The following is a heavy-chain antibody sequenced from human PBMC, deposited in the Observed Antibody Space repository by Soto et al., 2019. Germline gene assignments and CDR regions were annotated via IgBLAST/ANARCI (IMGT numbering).Heavy chain of an antibody. D-gene: IGHD2-15*01. CDR2: IYHSGTT. CDR3: ARGGIVVVGIVKQWFEP. Sequence: LSLTCAGACHSISIADYWVWILHSPLKGLECIGTIYHSGTTYYNPSLKSRVTISLDTSNNQFSLKLSSVTAADTAVYYCARGGIVVVGIVKQWFEPWGKGMLVNVS. J-gene: IGHJ5*02. CDR1: CHSISIADY. V-gene: IGHV4-38-2*01.